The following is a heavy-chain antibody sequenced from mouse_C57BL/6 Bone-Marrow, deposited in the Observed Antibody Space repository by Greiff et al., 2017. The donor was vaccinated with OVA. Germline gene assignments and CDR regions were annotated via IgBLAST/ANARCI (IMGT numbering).Heavy chain of an antibody. Sequence: VQLKESGAELVRPGASVKLSCTASGFNIKDDYMHWVKQRPEQGLEWIGWIDPENGDTEYASKFQGKATITADTSSNTAYLQLSSLTSEDTAVYYCTTRFPLRDYWGQGTTLTVSS. CDR3: TTRFPLRDY. CDR2: IDPENGDT. J-gene: IGHJ2*01. V-gene: IGHV14-4*01. D-gene: IGHD2-12*01. CDR1: GFNIKDDY.